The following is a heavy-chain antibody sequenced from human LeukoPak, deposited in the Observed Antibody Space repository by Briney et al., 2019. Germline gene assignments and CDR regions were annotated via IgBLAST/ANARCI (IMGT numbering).Heavy chain of an antibody. V-gene: IGHV4-59*08. CDR3: ATYYYGSEMDV. CDR2: IYYSGST. J-gene: IGHJ6*04. CDR1: GGSFSGYF. Sequence: PSETLSLTCAVYGGSFSGYFWSWIRQPPGKGLEWIGYIYYSGSTNYNPSLKSRVTISVDTSKNQFSLKLSSVTAADTAVYYCATYYYGSEMDVWGKGTTVTISS. D-gene: IGHD3-10*01.